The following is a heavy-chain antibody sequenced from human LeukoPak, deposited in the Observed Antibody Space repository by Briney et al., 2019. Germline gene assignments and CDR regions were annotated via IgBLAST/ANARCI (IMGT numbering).Heavy chain of an antibody. V-gene: IGHV1-69*05. Sequence: GSSVKVSXKASGGTFSSYAISWVRQAPGQGLEWMGRIIPIFGTANYAQKFQGRVTITTDESTSTAYMELSSLRSEDTAVYYCARGYCSGGSCPFDYWGQGTLVTVSS. CDR2: IIPIFGTA. CDR1: GGTFSSYA. CDR3: ARGYCSGGSCPFDY. J-gene: IGHJ4*02. D-gene: IGHD2-15*01.